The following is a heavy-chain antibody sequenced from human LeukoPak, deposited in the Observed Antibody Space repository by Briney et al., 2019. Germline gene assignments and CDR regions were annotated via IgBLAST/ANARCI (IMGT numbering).Heavy chain of an antibody. D-gene: IGHD6-13*01. CDR1: GYSFTDYW. Sequence: GESLKISCEGSGYSFTDYWIVWVRQTPGKGLEWMGIIYPGDSDTRYSPSFQGQVTISADKSISTAYLQWSSLKASDTAMYYCARLRGQPVNYFDYRGQGTLVTVSS. CDR3: ARLRGQPVNYFDY. V-gene: IGHV5-51*01. J-gene: IGHJ4*02. CDR2: IYPGDSDT.